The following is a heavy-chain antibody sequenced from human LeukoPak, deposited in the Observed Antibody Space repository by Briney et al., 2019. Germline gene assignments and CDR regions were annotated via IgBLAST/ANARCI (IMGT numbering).Heavy chain of an antibody. V-gene: IGHV4-4*02. CDR1: GGSISSSNW. CDR2: IYHSGST. J-gene: IGHJ4*02. CDR3: AREGCSGGSCYDY. D-gene: IGHD2-15*01. Sequence: SETLSLTCAVSGGSISSSNWWSWVRQPPGKGLEWIGEIYHSGSTNYNPSLKSRVTISVDKSKNQFSLKLSSVTAADTAVYYCAREGCSGGSCYDYWGQGTLVTVSS.